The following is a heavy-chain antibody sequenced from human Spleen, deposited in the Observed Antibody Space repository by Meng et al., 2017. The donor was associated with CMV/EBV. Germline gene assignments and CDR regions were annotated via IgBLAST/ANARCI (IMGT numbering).Heavy chain of an antibody. CDR1: GDSVSSNSAA. V-gene: IGHV6-1*01. D-gene: IGHD2-2*01. CDR3: AKGSAGYCSSSNIGCSFEY. CDR2: TCYRSKWYN. Sequence: SQTLSLTCAISGDSVSSNSAAWNWIRQSPSRGLEWLGRTCYRSKWYNDYAVSVKSRITINPDTSKNQFSLQLNSVTPEDTAVYYCAKGSAGYCSSSNIGCSFEYWGQGTLVTVSS. J-gene: IGHJ4*02.